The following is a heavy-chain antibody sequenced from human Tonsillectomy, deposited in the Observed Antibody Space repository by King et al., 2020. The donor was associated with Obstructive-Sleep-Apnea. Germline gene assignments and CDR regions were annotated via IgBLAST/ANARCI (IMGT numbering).Heavy chain of an antibody. Sequence: VQLVESGGGVVQPGGSLRLSCAASGFTFSSYWMSWVRQAPGKGLEWVANIKQDGSEKYYVDSVKGRFTISRDNAKNALYLQMNSLRAEDTAVYYCARGIREAAASLGYWGQGTLVTVSS. V-gene: IGHV3-7*03. J-gene: IGHJ4*02. CDR3: ARGIREAAASLGY. CDR1: GFTFSSYW. D-gene: IGHD6-13*01. CDR2: IKQDGSEK.